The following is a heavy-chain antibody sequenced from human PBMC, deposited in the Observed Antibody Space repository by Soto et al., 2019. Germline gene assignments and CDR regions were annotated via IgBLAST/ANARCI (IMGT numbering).Heavy chain of an antibody. CDR1: GCTVTELS. Sequence: ASVKVSGKVSGCTVTELSMHWVRQAPGKGLEWMGGFDPEDGETIYAQKFQGRVTMTEDTSTDTAYMELSSLRSEDTAVYYCATVFGYGDDPRYFDYWGKGTLVTDS. V-gene: IGHV1-24*01. J-gene: IGHJ4*02. CDR3: ATVFGYGDDPRYFDY. D-gene: IGHD4-17*01. CDR2: FDPEDGET.